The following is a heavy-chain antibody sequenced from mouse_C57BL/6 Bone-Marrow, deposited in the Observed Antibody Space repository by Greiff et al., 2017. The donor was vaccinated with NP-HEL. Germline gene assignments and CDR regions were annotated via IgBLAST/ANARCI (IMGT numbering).Heavy chain of an antibody. D-gene: IGHD2-5*01. V-gene: IGHV7-1*01. J-gene: IGHJ4*01. CDR3: ARDAYYSRAMDY. Sequence: EVHLVESGGGLVQSGRSLRLSCATSGFTFSDFYMEWVRQAPGKGLEWIAASRNKANDYTTEYSASVKGRFIVSRDTSQSILYLQMNALRAEDTAIYYCARDAYYSRAMDYWGQGTSVTVSS. CDR1: GFTFSDFY. CDR2: SRNKANDYTT.